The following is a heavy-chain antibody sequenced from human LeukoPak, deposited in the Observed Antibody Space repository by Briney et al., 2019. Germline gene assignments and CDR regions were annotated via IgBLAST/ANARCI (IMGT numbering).Heavy chain of an antibody. J-gene: IGHJ4*02. CDR3: ARVGLSSSWFRIYY. CDR1: GFTFSSYS. D-gene: IGHD6-13*01. V-gene: IGHV3-21*01. CDR2: ISSSSSYI. Sequence: GGSLRLSCAASGFTFSSYSMNWVCQAPGKGLEWVSSISSSSSYIYYADSVKGRFTISRDNAENSLYLQMNSPRAEDTPVYYCARVGLSSSWFRIYYWGQGTLVTVSS.